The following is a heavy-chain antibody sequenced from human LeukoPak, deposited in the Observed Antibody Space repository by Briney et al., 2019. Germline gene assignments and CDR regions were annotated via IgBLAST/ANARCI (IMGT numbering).Heavy chain of an antibody. CDR3: ARDYYDSSGYVDFDY. J-gene: IGHJ4*02. D-gene: IGHD3-22*01. V-gene: IGHV4-39*07. CDR2: IYYSGST. CDR1: GGSISSGGYY. Sequence: PSETLSLTCTVSGGSISSGGYYWSWIRQPPGKGLEWIGSIYYSGSTYYNPSLKSRVTISVDTSKNQFSLKLSSVTAADTAVYYCARDYYDSSGYVDFDYWGQGTLVTVSS.